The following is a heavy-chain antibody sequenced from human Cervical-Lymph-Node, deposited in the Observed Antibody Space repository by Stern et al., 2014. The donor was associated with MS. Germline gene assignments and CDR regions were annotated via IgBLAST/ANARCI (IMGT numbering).Heavy chain of an antibody. Sequence: VQLVEAGGTLVQPGGALRLSCAASGFTFSSYAMSWVRQAPGKGLEWFSVSSVSVGSIFDSVSVKGRFTISRDNSKNTLFLQMNSLRAEDTAVYYCAKVYGSGPFDYWGQGTLVTVSS. CDR3: AKVYGSGPFDY. D-gene: IGHD6-19*01. CDR2: SSVSVGSI. CDR1: GFTFSSYA. J-gene: IGHJ4*02. V-gene: IGHV3-23*04.